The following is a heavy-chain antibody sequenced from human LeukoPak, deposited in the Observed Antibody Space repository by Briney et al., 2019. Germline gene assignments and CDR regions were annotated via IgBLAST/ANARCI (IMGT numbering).Heavy chain of an antibody. Sequence: PSETLSLTCTVSGGSLSSYYWSWVRQPAGKGLEWIGRIYTSGSTNYNPSLKSRFTMSVDTSKNQFSLKLSSVTAADTAVYYCARDQDSSGYYRNNWFDPWGQGTLVTVSS. CDR2: IYTSGST. J-gene: IGHJ5*02. CDR1: GGSLSSYY. CDR3: ARDQDSSGYYRNNWFDP. V-gene: IGHV4-4*07. D-gene: IGHD3-22*01.